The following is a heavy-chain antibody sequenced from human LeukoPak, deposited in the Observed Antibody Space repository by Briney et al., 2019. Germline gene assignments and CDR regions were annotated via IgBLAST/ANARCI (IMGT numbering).Heavy chain of an antibody. CDR3: TRASPPFGGVVAPSYYFDY. V-gene: IGHV3-9*01. CDR1: GFKFDDYD. Sequence: PGRSLRLSCAASGFKFDDYDMHWVRQPPGKGLEWVSGISWNSGNIGYADSVKGRFTISRDDAKNSLYLQMNSLRAEDTALYFCTRASPPFGGVVAPSYYFDYWGLGTLVTVYS. J-gene: IGHJ4*02. D-gene: IGHD3-16*02. CDR2: ISWNSGNI.